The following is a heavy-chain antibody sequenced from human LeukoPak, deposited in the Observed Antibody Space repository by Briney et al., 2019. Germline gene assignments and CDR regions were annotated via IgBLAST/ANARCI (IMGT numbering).Heavy chain of an antibody. D-gene: IGHD4-17*01. CDR1: GFTFGTYA. J-gene: IGHJ6*02. CDR3: ARVASLSVTHYYYYGMDV. CDR2: ISYHGRKK. Sequence: PGRSLRLSCAASGFTFGTYAMHWVRQAPGKGLEWVSMISYHGRKKLYADSVKGRFSISRDNAENTLYLQMNSLRPDDTAVYYCARVASLSVTHYYYYGMDVWGPGTTVSVSS. V-gene: IGHV3-30*04.